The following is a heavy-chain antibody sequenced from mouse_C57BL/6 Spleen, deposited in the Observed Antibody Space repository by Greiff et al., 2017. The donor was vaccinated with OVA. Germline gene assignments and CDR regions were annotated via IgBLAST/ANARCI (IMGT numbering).Heavy chain of an antibody. CDR3: ARCPLYEYHGYFDV. D-gene: IGHD5-1*01. CDR2: IHPNSGST. Sequence: QVQLQQPGAELVKPGASVKLSCKASGYTFTSYWMHWVKQRPGQGLEWIGMIHPNSGSTNYNEKFKSKATLTVDKSSSTAYMQRNSLTSEDSAVDYCARCPLYEYHGYFDVWGTGTPVTVSS. CDR1: GYTFTSYW. J-gene: IGHJ1*03. V-gene: IGHV1-64*01.